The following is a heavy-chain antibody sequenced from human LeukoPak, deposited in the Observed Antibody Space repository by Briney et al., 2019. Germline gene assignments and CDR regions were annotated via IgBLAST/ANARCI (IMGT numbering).Heavy chain of an antibody. CDR2: ISYDGSNK. CDR1: GFTFNNYA. V-gene: IGHV3-30-3*01. J-gene: IGHJ3*02. Sequence: GGSLRLSCAASGFTFNNYAMSWVRQAPGKGLEWVAVISYDGSNKYYADSVKGRFTISRDNSKNTLYLQMNSLRAEDTAVYYCARDRDDAFDIWGQGTMVTVSS. CDR3: ARDRDDAFDI.